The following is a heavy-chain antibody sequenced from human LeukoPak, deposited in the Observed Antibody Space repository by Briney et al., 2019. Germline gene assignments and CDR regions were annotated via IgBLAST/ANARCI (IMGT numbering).Heavy chain of an antibody. CDR3: AKDAIYKNSVWDYFDY. CDR2: TGDDT. Sequence: GGSLRLSCAASGFSFSDYAMTWVRQAPGKGLEWVSSTGDDTYYADSVKGRFTIFRDDSKDTLFLQMNSLRVEDTAVYYCAKDAIYKNSVWDYFDYLGQGTLVTVSS. J-gene: IGHJ4*02. CDR1: GFSFSDYA. V-gene: IGHV3-23*01. D-gene: IGHD5-24*01.